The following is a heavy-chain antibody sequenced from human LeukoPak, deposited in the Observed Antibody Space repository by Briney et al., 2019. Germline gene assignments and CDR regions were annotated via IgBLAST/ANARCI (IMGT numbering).Heavy chain of an antibody. Sequence: GGSLRLSCAASGFTFISYGMHWVRQAPGKGLEWVAVISYDGSNKYYADSVKGRFTISRDNSKNTLYLQMNSLRAEDTAVYYCARGTYYYGSTQSTGSWYFDLWGRGTRVTVSS. J-gene: IGHJ2*01. CDR2: ISYDGSNK. V-gene: IGHV3-30*03. D-gene: IGHD3-10*01. CDR1: GFTFISYG. CDR3: ARGTYYYGSTQSTGSWYFDL.